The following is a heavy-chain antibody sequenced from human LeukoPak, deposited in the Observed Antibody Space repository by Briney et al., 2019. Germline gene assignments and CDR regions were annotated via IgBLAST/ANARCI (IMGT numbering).Heavy chain of an antibody. CDR2: INHSGST. J-gene: IGHJ5*02. D-gene: IGHD6-13*01. V-gene: IGHV4-34*01. CDR1: GGSFSGYY. Sequence: SETLFLTCAVYGGSFSGYYWSWIRQPPGKGLEWIGEINHSGSTNYNPSLKSRVTISVDTSKNQFSLKLSSVTAADTAVYYCAREGVLQQLRNTNNWFDPWGQGTLVTVSS. CDR3: AREGVLQQLRNTNNWFDP.